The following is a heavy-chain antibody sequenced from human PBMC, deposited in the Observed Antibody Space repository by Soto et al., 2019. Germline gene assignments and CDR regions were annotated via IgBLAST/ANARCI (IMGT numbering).Heavy chain of an antibody. CDR3: AKEVYGAARGAMDV. V-gene: IGHV3-23*01. Sequence: GGSLRLSCAASGFTVSSNYMNWVRQAPGRGLEWVSAITDNGGSTYYADSVKGRCTISRDNSKNTLYLQMNSLRAEDTAVYYCAKEVYGAARGAMDVWGQGTTVTVSS. D-gene: IGHD3-10*01. J-gene: IGHJ6*02. CDR2: ITDNGGST. CDR1: GFTVSSNY.